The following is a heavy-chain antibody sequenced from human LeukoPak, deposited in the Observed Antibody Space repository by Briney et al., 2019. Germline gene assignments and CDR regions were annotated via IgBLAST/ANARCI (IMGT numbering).Heavy chain of an antibody. V-gene: IGHV1-2*02. CDR2: INPNSGGT. CDR3: ATLVVAANDWFDP. J-gene: IGHJ5*02. Sequence: GASVKVSCKASGYTFTGYYMHWVRQAPGQGLEWMGWINPNSGGTNYAQKFQGRVTMTEDTSTDTAYMELSSLRSEDTAVYYCATLVVAANDWFDPWGQGTLVTVSS. CDR1: GYTFTGYY. D-gene: IGHD2-15*01.